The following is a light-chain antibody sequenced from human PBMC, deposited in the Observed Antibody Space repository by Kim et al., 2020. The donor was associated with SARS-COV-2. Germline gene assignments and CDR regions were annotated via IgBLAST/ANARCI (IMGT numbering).Light chain of an antibody. V-gene: IGLV3-19*01. J-gene: IGLJ1*01. CDR3: NSRDSTGNHPHV. CDR2: GKN. Sequence: SSELTQDPAVSVALGQTVRITCQGDSLRSYYASWYQQKPGQAPVLVIYGKNTRPSGIPDRFSGSSSGTTASLTITGAQAEDVADYYCNSRDSTGNHPHVFGTGTKVTVL. CDR1: SLRSYY.